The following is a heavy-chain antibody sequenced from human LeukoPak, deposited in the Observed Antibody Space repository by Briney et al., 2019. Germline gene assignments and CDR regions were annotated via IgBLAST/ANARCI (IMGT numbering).Heavy chain of an antibody. CDR3: ARLYYYYYYLDV. V-gene: IGHV4-39*01. J-gene: IGHJ6*03. CDR1: GGSISSSTYY. Sequence: SETLSLTCTVSGGSISSSTYYWGWIRQPPGKGLEWIGTIYYSGSTYYSPSLKSRFTISVDTSQNQFSLTVNSVTAADTAVYYCARLYYYYYYLDVWGKGTTVTVSS. CDR2: IYYSGST.